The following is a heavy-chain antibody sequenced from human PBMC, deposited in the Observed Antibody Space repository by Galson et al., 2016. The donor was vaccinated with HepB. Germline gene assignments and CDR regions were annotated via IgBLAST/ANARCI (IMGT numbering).Heavy chain of an antibody. J-gene: IGHJ3*02. CDR3: AKELVRSAFDI. Sequence: SLRLSCAASGVTFSTSGLNWVRQAPGKGLQWVSYISSSISTIYYADSVKGRFTISRVNAKNSVYLQMNSLRDEDTAVYYCAKELVRSAFDIWGQGTMVTVSS. CDR2: ISSSISTI. CDR1: GVTFSTSG. D-gene: IGHD3-10*01. V-gene: IGHV3-48*02.